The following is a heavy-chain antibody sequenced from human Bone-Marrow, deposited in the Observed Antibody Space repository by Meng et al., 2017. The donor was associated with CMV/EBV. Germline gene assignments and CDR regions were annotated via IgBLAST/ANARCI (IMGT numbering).Heavy chain of an antibody. CDR1: GFTFSSYG. J-gene: IGHJ3*02. CDR3: ARSSSGRPDEAFDI. V-gene: IGHV3-30*02. D-gene: IGHD6-19*01. Sequence: GESLKISCAASGFTFSSYGMYWVRQAPGKGLGWVAFIRYGGSNKYYADSVKGRFTSSRDNSKTTLYLQMNSLRAEDTAVYYCARSSSGRPDEAFDIWGQGTMVTVSS. CDR2: IRYGGSNK.